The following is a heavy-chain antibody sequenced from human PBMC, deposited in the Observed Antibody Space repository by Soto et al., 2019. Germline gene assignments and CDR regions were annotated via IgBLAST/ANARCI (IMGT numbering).Heavy chain of an antibody. J-gene: IGHJ6*02. Sequence: EEQLVESGGAVVQPGGSLRLSCEASGFTFGSYTMHWVRQAPGKGLEWVSLISWNGGSSFYADSVKGRFTISRDNSRDSLYLQMNSLRPEDSPLYYCAKNIGAPGSGGGDVWGHGTTVTVSS. CDR3: AKNIGAPGSGGGDV. V-gene: IGHV3-43*01. CDR2: ISWNGGSS. CDR1: GFTFGSYT. D-gene: IGHD3-10*01.